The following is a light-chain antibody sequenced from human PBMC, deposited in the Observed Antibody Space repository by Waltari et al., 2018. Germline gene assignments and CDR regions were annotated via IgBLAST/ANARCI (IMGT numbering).Light chain of an antibody. J-gene: IGKJ2*01. CDR3: QQYLSAPMYT. V-gene: IGKV4-1*01. Sequence: DIVMTKSTDSLAVSLGERATITCKPSQSVFSSSHDQNYLACYHQKPGHPPKLVIYWASTRDFGVPDRFSGSGSGTDFTLTITKLQPEDVGVYYCQQYLSAPMYTFGQGTKLEIK. CDR1: QSVFSSSHDQNY. CDR2: WAS.